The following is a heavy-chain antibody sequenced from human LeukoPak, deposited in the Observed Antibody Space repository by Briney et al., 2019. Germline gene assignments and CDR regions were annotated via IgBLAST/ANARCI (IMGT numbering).Heavy chain of an antibody. CDR1: GYTFTGYY. J-gene: IGHJ3*02. CDR3: AREGSQEQLGDAFDI. V-gene: IGHV1-2*02. D-gene: IGHD6-6*01. CDR2: INPNSGGT. Sequence: ASVKVSCNASGYTFTGYYMHWVRQAPGQGLEWMGWINPNSGGTNYAQKFQGRVTMARDTSISTAYMELSRLRSDDTAVYYCAREGSQEQLGDAFDIWGQGTMVTVSS.